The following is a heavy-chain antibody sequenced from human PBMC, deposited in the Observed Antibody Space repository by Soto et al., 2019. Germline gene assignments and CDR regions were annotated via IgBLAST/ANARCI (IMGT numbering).Heavy chain of an antibody. CDR3: AREPPRATAGLNYFDP. CDR1: GYTFTNFG. Sequence: QVQLVQSGTEVKKPGASVKVSCKTSGYTFTNFGISWVRQAPGQGLEWMGWISAFNGHTHHAQKFQGRVTLTTDTSTTTAFLELRSLRSDDTAVYYCAREPPRATAGLNYFDPWCQGTLVSVSS. V-gene: IGHV1-18*01. J-gene: IGHJ5*02. D-gene: IGHD6-13*01. CDR2: ISAFNGHT.